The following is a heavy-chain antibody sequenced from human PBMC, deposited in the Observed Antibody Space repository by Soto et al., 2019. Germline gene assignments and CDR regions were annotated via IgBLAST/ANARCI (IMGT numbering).Heavy chain of an antibody. D-gene: IGHD2-2*01. CDR2: ISAYSGNT. CDR1: GYTFSSYG. CDR3: ARGWGDIVVVPADY. J-gene: IGHJ4*02. Sequence: ASVKVSCKASGYTFSSYGVTWVRQAPGQGLEWMGWISAYSGNTNYAQKYQGRVTMTTDTSTSTAYMELRSLRSDDTAVYYCARGWGDIVVVPADYWGQGTLVTVSS. V-gene: IGHV1-18*01.